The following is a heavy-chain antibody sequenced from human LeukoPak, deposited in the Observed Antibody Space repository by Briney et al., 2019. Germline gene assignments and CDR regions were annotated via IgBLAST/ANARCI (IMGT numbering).Heavy chain of an antibody. D-gene: IGHD4-17*01. CDR3: AREAVTSRSGDY. CDR1: GGSVSSGSYY. J-gene: IGHJ4*02. CDR2: IYCSGST. V-gene: IGHV4-61*01. Sequence: ASETLSLTCTVSGGSVSSGSYYWSWIRQPPGKGLEWIGYIYCSGSTNYNPSLKSRVTISVDTSKNQFSPKLSSVTAADTAVYYCAREAVTSRSGDYWGQGTLVTVSS.